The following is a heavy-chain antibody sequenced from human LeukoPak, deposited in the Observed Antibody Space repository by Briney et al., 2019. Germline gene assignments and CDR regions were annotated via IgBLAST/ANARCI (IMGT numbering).Heavy chain of an antibody. J-gene: IGHJ4*02. CDR1: GFTFSSYG. CDR3: AKDERWLQGWYFDF. V-gene: IGHV3-30*02. D-gene: IGHD5-24*01. CDR2: IRNDGSIN. Sequence: GGSLRLSCAASGFTFSSYGMHWVRQAPGKGLEWVAFIRNDGSINYYADSVKGRFAISRDNSKNTLYLQMNSLRTEDTAVYYCAKDERWLQGWYFDFWGQGAQVTVSS.